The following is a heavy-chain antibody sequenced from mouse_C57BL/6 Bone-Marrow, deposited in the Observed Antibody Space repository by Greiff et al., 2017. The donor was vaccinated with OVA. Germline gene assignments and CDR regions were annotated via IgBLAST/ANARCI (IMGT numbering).Heavy chain of an antibody. CDR2: IWSGGST. Sequence: VQLQESGPGLVQPSQSLSITCTVSGFSLTSYGVHWVRQSPGKGLEWLGVIWSGGSTDYNAAFISRLSISKDNSKSQVFFKMNSLQADDTAIYYCARKECYYAIDYWGQGTSVTVSS. CDR3: ARKECYYAIDY. V-gene: IGHV2-2*01. J-gene: IGHJ4*01. CDR1: GFSLTSYG.